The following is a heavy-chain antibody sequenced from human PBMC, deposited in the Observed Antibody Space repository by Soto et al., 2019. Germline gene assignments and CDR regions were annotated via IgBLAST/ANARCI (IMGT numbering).Heavy chain of an antibody. J-gene: IGHJ6*02. D-gene: IGHD4-4*01. Sequence: QVHLVESGGGVVQPGRSLRLSCAASGFTFSNYGMHWVRQAPGKGLEWVAITSYDGRDKYYTDSVKGRFTISRDNSNSTLYLQMNSLRAEDTAMYYCTKTIYSNYPTYYYYYGLDVWGRGTTVTVSS. CDR3: TKTIYSNYPTYYYYYGLDV. V-gene: IGHV3-30*18. CDR2: TSYDGRDK. CDR1: GFTFSNYG.